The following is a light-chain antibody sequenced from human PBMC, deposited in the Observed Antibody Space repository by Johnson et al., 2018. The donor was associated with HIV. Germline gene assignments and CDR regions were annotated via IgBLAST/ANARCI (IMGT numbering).Light chain of an antibody. CDR1: SSYIGNNY. V-gene: IGLV1-51*02. CDR2: ENN. Sequence: QSVLTQPPSVSAAPGQKVTISCSGSSSYIGNNYVSWYQQLPGTAPKLLIYENNKRPSGIPDRFSGSKSGTSATLGITGLQTGDEADYYCGTWDTSLSAGGVFGTGTKVTVL. CDR3: GTWDTSLSAGGV. J-gene: IGLJ1*01.